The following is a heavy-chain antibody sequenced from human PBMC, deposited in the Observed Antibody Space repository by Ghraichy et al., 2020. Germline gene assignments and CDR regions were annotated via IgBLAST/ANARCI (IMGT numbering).Heavy chain of an antibody. CDR2: ISWNSGSI. D-gene: IGHD6-19*01. Sequence: GGSLRLSCAASGFTFDDYAMHWVRQAPGKGLEWVSGISWNSGSIGYADSVKGRFTISRDNAKNSLYLQMNSLRAEDTAFYYCAKARSLALAGTGDYFDYWGQGSLVTVSS. V-gene: IGHV3-9*01. CDR3: AKARSLALAGTGDYFDY. J-gene: IGHJ4*02. CDR1: GFTFDDYA.